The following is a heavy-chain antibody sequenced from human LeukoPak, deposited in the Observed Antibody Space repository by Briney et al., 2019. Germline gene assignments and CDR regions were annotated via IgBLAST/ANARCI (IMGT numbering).Heavy chain of an antibody. CDR3: AKDNQLCATAFPYYFDY. CDR2: IWSDGNIK. V-gene: IGHV3-30*02. Sequence: GGSLRLSCAASGFAFTTNGMHWVRQAPGKGLEWVAFIWSDGNIKYYADSVKGRFIISRDNSKNTLFLQMNSLTREDTAVYYCAKDNQLCATAFPYYFDYWGQGTLATVSS. CDR1: GFAFTTNG. J-gene: IGHJ4*02. D-gene: IGHD1-1*01.